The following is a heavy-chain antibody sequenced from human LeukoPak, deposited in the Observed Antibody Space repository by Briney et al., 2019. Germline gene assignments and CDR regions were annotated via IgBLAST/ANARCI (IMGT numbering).Heavy chain of an antibody. CDR3: ARPYTSWWELPGAAFDI. CDR1: GFTFSSYA. J-gene: IGHJ3*02. Sequence: QSGGSLRLSCAASGFTFSSYAMSWVRQAPGKGLEWVSAISGSGGSTYYADSVKGRFTISRDNSKNTLYLQMNSLRAEDTAVYYCARPYTSWWELPGAAFDIWGQGTMVTVSS. D-gene: IGHD1-26*01. V-gene: IGHV3-23*01. CDR2: ISGSGGST.